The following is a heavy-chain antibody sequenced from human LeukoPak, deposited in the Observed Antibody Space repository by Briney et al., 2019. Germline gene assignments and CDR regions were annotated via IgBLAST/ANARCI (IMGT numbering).Heavy chain of an antibody. CDR2: IYYSGTT. CDR3: ARKDNSGKGPYFYDV. J-gene: IGHJ4*02. V-gene: IGHV4-59*01. D-gene: IGHD3-22*01. CDR1: GASINYYY. Sequence: ASATLSLTWSVSGASINYYYWSWLRQPPGKGLEWNGYIYYSGTTNYNPSFRGRVTFSVDTPKTQISLRMSSVTAADTAVYFCARKDNSGKGPYFYDVWGQGTLVTVSS.